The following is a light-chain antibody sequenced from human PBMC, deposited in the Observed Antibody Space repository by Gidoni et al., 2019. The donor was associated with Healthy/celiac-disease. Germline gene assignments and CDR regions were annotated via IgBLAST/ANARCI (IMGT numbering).Light chain of an antibody. V-gene: IGKV1-12*01. CDR3: QQANSFPLT. CDR1: QGISSW. Sequence: DIQMTQSPSSVSASVGDRVTITCRSSQGISSWLAWSQQKPGKAPKLLIYAASSLQSGVPSRFSGSGSGTDFTLTISRLKPEDFATYYCQQANSFPLTFGGGTKVEIK. J-gene: IGKJ4*01. CDR2: AAS.